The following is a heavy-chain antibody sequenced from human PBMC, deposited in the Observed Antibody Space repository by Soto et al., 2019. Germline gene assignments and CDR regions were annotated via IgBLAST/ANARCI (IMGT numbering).Heavy chain of an antibody. CDR1: GFTFSSYA. J-gene: IGHJ6*02. D-gene: IGHD2-21*01. CDR2: ISYDGSNK. V-gene: IGHV3-30-3*01. Sequence: GESLRISCAASGFTFSSYAMHWVRQAPGKGLEWVAVISYDGSNKYYADSVKGRFTISRDNSKNTLYLQMNSLRAEDTAVYYCARVRSIRHYYYYGMDVWGQGIPGHRL. CDR3: ARVRSIRHYYYYGMDV.